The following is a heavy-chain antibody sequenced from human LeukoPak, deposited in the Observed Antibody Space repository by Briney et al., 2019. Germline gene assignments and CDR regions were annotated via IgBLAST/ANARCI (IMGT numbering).Heavy chain of an antibody. Sequence: PSETLSLTCTVSGGSVSFYYWSWIRQPPGKGLEWIGYIYYSGSTNYNPSLKSRATISVDTSKNQFSLKVSSVTAADTAVYYCARDARGSSYMDVWGQGTTVTVSS. CDR1: GGSVSFYY. V-gene: IGHV4-59*02. CDR3: ARDARGSSYMDV. D-gene: IGHD3-10*01. CDR2: IYYSGST. J-gene: IGHJ6*02.